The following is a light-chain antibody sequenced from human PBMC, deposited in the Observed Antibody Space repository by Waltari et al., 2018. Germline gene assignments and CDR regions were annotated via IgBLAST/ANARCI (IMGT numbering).Light chain of an antibody. Sequence: SSELTQDPGVSVALGQTVRSTCQGDSLQTYYVSWFQQKPGQAPALVIYGKNHRPSGIPDRCSASSSGSTASLTIIGAQAEDEADYYCHSRDSSGDVLIGGGTKLTVL. J-gene: IGLJ2*01. CDR2: GKN. V-gene: IGLV3-19*01. CDR3: HSRDSSGDVL. CDR1: SLQTYY.